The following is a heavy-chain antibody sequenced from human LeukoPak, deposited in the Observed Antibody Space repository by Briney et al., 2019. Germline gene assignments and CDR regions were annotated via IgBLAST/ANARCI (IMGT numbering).Heavy chain of an antibody. Sequence: SETLSLTCTVSGASIRSHYWSWIRQPPGKGLEWIGYMYYSGNSNYNPALKSRVTISVDTSKNQFSLNLSSVTAADTAVYYCARGVYYYGSGTADYWGQGILVTVSS. CDR1: GASIRSHY. J-gene: IGHJ4*02. V-gene: IGHV4-59*11. CDR3: ARGVYYYGSGTADY. CDR2: MYYSGNS. D-gene: IGHD3-10*01.